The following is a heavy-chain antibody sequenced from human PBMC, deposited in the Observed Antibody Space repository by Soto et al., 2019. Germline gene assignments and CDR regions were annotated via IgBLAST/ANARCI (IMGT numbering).Heavy chain of an antibody. CDR3: ARDKAACTYYYGMDV. CDR2: INPNSGGT. V-gene: IGHV1-2*04. D-gene: IGHD6-13*01. Sequence: ASVKVSCKASGYTFTGYYMHWVRQAPGQGLEWMGWINPNSGGTNYAQKFQGWVTMTRDTSISTAYMELSRLRSDDTAVYYCARDKAACTYYYGMDVWGQGTTVTVSS. J-gene: IGHJ6*02. CDR1: GYTFTGYY.